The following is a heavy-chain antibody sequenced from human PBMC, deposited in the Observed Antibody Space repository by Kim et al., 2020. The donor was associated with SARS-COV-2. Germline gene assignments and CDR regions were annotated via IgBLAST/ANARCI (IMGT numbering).Heavy chain of an antibody. CDR2: IYYSGST. J-gene: IGHJ6*02. CDR1: GGSISSSSYY. CDR3: AKVYDSSGYLYYYYGMDV. D-gene: IGHD3-22*01. Sequence: SETLSLTCTVSGGSISSSSYYWGWIRQPPGKGLEWIGSIYYSGSTYYNPSLKSGVTISVDTSKNQFSLKLSSVTAADTAVYYCAKVYDSSGYLYYYYGMDVWGQWTTVTVSS. V-gene: IGHV4-39*01.